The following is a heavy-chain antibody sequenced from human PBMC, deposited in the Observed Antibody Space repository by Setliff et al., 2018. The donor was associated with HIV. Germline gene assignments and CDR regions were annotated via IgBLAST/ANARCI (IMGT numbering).Heavy chain of an antibody. CDR2: IISIFDKA. D-gene: IGHD5-18*01. V-gene: IGHV1-69*13. Sequence: GASVKVSCKSSGGSFNTYAINWVRQAPGQGLEWMGGIISIFDKANYAQKFHGRLTITADDSTRTLNVELNSLGSVDTAVYYCARGGVRGYSYGEAFDIWGQGTLVTVSS. J-gene: IGHJ3*02. CDR3: ARGGVRGYSYGEAFDI. CDR1: GGSFNTYA.